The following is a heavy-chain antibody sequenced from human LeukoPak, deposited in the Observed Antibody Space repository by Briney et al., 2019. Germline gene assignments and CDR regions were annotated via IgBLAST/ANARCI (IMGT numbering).Heavy chain of an antibody. J-gene: IGHJ5*02. Sequence: ASEKVSCKASGYTFNTNDINWVRQASGQGLEWMGWMNPNSGNTGYAQKFQGRLTITRDTSLSTAYMELSGLRSEDTAVYYCARRASDFWSGRAWFDPWGQGTLVTVSS. CDR3: ARRASDFWSGRAWFDP. V-gene: IGHV1-8*01. D-gene: IGHD3-3*01. CDR1: GYTFNTND. CDR2: MNPNSGNT.